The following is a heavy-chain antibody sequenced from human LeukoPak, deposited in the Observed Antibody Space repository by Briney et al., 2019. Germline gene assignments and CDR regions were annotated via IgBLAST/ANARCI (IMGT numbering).Heavy chain of an antibody. CDR3: ARGDSSSWYLFDY. J-gene: IGHJ4*02. V-gene: IGHV3-53*01. CDR2: IYSGGST. D-gene: IGHD6-13*01. CDR1: GFTVSSNY. Sequence: GGSLRLSCAASGFTVSSNYMSWVRQAPGQGLEWVSVIYSGGSTYYADSVKGRFTISRDNSKNALYLQMNSLRAEDTAVYYCARGDSSSWYLFDYWGQGTLVTVSS.